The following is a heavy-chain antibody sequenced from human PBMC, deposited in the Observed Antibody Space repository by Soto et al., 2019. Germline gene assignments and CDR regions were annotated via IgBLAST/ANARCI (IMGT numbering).Heavy chain of an antibody. D-gene: IGHD3-3*01. J-gene: IGHJ5*02. CDR1: GFTFSSYA. V-gene: IGHV3-23*01. CDR3: AKDPTIFGVVGNWFDP. Sequence: GGSLRLSCAASGFTFSSYAMSWVRQAPGKGLEWVSAISGSGGSTYYEVSVKGRFTISRDNSKNTLYLQMNSLRAEDTAVYYCAKDPTIFGVVGNWFDPWGQGTLVTVSS. CDR2: ISGSGGST.